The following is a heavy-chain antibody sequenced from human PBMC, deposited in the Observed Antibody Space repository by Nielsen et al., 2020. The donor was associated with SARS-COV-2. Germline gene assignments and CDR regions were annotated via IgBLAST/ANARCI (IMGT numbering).Heavy chain of an antibody. CDR2: MWYHGGDE. D-gene: IGHD3/OR15-3a*01. Sequence: GGSLRLSCEASGFTLSSHGMHWVRRPPGKGLEWVAHMWYHGGDENYADSVRGRFTISRDLSKNTVYLQMSSLRVEDTAVYYCARDLTFGAYWFDPWSQGTLVTVSS. J-gene: IGHJ5*02. CDR1: GFTLSSHG. CDR3: ARDLTFGAYWFDP. V-gene: IGHV3-33*01.